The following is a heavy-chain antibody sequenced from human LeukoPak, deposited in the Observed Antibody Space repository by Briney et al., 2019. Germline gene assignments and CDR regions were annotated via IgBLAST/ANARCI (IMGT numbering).Heavy chain of an antibody. J-gene: IGHJ6*02. Sequence: GESLKISCKGSGYSFTSYWIGWVRQMPGKGLEWMGIIYPGDSDNRFSTPLQGQVTHSPDKSISTAYLQWSSLKASDTAMYYCARTSGSRDYYYYYGMDVWGQGTTVTVSS. CDR3: ARTSGSRDYYYYYGMDV. D-gene: IGHD5-18*01. CDR1: GYSFTSYW. V-gene: IGHV5-51*01. CDR2: IYPGDSDN.